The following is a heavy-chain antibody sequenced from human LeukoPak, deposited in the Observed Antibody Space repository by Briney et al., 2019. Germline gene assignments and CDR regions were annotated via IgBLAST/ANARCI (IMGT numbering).Heavy chain of an antibody. CDR2: IYSGGST. D-gene: IGHD4-17*01. CDR3: ARDSTVGYYYGMDV. Sequence: GGSLRLSCAASGFTASSNYMSWVRQAPGKGLEWVSVIYSGGSTYYADSVKGRFTISRHNSKNTLYLQMNSLRAEDTAVYYCARDSTVGYYYGMDVWGQGTTVTVSS. J-gene: IGHJ6*02. CDR1: GFTASSNY. V-gene: IGHV3-53*04.